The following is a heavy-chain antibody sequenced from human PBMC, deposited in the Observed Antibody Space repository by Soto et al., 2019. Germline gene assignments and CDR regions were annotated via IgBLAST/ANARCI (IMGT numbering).Heavy chain of an antibody. CDR3: ARDGDFWSGYYPYYYYYGMDV. V-gene: IGHV3-33*01. CDR1: GCTFSSYG. Sequence: QVQLVESGGGVVQPGRSLRLSCAASGCTFSSYGMHWVRQAPGKGLEWVAVIWYDGSNKYYADSVKGRFTISRDNSKNTLYLQMNSLRAEDTAVYYCARDGDFWSGYYPYYYYYGMDVWGQGTTVTVSS. CDR2: IWYDGSNK. D-gene: IGHD3-3*01. J-gene: IGHJ6*02.